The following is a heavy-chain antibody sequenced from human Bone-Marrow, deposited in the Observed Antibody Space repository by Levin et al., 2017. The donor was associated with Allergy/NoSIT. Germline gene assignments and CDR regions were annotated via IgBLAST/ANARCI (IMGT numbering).Heavy chain of an antibody. CDR3: ARYSGSYPPFDF. CDR2: IYHSGRT. Sequence: SETLSLTCGVSGFSIADGHYWAWIRQSPDKGLVWIGSIYHSGRTDYNPSFRDRVAMSVDTSKNQFSLRLTSVTAADTAVYYCARYSGSYPPFDFWGQGVLVSVSS. J-gene: IGHJ4*02. CDR1: GFSIADGHY. D-gene: IGHD3-16*02. V-gene: IGHV4-38-2*01.